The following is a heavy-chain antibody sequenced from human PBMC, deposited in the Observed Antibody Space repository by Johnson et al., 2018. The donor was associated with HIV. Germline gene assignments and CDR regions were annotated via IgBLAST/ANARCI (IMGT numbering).Heavy chain of an antibody. D-gene: IGHD2-2*01. CDR1: GFTFSSYG. V-gene: IGHV3-30*02. CDR3: ARERRSTNTWYVRDAFDI. CDR2: IRYDGSNK. Sequence: QVQLVESGGALVQPGGSLRLSCAASGFTFSSYGMHWVRQAPGKGLEWVAFIRYDGSNKYYADSVKGRFTISRDNAKKSLYVQMNSLRAEDTALYYCARERRSTNTWYVRDAFDIWGQGTMVTVSS. J-gene: IGHJ3*02.